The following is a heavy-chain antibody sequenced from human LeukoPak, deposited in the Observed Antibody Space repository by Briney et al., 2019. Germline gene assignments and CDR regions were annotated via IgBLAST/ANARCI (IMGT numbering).Heavy chain of an antibody. CDR2: ISSNGRST. CDR1: GFTFSSYA. D-gene: IGHD1-26*01. V-gene: IGHV3-64D*09. Sequence: GGSLRLSCSASGFTFSSYAMHWVRQAPGKGLEYVSAISSNGRSTYYADSVKGRFTISRDNSQNTLYLQMSSLRAEDTAVYYCARDSEWGLLRSDYWGQGTLVTVSS. CDR3: ARDSEWGLLRSDY. J-gene: IGHJ4*02.